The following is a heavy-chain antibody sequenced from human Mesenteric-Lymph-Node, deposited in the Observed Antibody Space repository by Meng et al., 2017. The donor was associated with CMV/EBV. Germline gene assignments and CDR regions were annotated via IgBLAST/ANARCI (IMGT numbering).Heavy chain of an antibody. D-gene: IGHD2-2*02. V-gene: IGHV4-39*01. CDR2: IYYSGST. CDR3: ARHTYCSSTSCYIDY. CDR1: GGSISSSSYY. J-gene: IGHJ4*02. Sequence: SETLSLTCTVSGGSISSSSYYWGWIRQPPGKGLEWIGSIYYSGSTYYNPSLKSRVTISVDTSKNQFSLKLSSVTAADTAVYYCARHTYCSSTSCYIDYWGQGTLVTVSS.